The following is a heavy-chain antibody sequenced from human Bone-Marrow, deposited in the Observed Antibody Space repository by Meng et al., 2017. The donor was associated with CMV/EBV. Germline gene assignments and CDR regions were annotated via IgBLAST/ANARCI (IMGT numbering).Heavy chain of an antibody. V-gene: IGHV3-7*01. CDR2: INPDSSDK. CDR1: GFSFRSHW. D-gene: IGHD3-9*01. J-gene: IGHJ6*02. CDR3: ARAPLRYFDWPSVYYGMDV. Sequence: GESLKISCAASGFSFRSHWMNWVRQAPGKGPEWVANINPDSSDKYYVDSVKGRFTISRDNAKNSLYLQMNSLRAEDTAVYYCARAPLRYFDWPSVYYGMDVWGQGNTVNV.